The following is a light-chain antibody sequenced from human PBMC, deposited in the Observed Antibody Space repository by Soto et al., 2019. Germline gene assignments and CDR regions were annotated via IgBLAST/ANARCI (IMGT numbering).Light chain of an antibody. Sequence: DIQLTQSPSFLSASVGDRVTITCRASQGINHYVAWYQQKPGKAPKCLIYGASALQSGVPSRFSGSGSWAEFTLSISSLQPEGFATYYCQHVYSYPLTFGGGTRVEI. J-gene: IGKJ4*01. CDR3: QHVYSYPLT. CDR1: QGINHY. CDR2: GAS. V-gene: IGKV1-9*01.